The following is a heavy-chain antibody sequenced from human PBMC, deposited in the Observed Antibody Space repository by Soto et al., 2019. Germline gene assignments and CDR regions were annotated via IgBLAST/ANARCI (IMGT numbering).Heavy chain of an antibody. Sequence: GGSLRLSCAAFGLTLSTSSMNWVRQAPGKGLEWISLISWDSGITSYADSVKGRFTISRDNSKNSLYLQMNSLRTEDTALYYCAKDMMVYAIYYGMDVWGQGTTVTVSS. V-gene: IGHV3-43*01. CDR3: AKDMMVYAIYYGMDV. J-gene: IGHJ6*02. CDR2: ISWDSGIT. D-gene: IGHD2-8*01. CDR1: GLTLSTSS.